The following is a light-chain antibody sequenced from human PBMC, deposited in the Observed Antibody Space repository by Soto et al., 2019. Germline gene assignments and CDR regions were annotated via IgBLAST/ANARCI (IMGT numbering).Light chain of an antibody. Sequence: DIQMTQSPSTLSGSVGDRVTITCRASQTISSWLAWYQQKPGKAPKLLIYKASTLKSGVPSRFRGSGSGTEFTLTISSLQPDDFATYVCQHYNSYSEAFGQGTKVELK. CDR3: QHYNSYSEA. J-gene: IGKJ1*01. CDR2: KAS. CDR1: QTISSW. V-gene: IGKV1-5*03.